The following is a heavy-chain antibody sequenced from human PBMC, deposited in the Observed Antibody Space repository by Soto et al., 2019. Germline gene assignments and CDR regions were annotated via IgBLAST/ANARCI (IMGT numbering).Heavy chain of an antibody. CDR3: ARENYCISTSCYSWWFDP. D-gene: IGHD2-2*01. Sequence: SETLSLTCAVSGGPISSYYWSWIRQPPGKGLEWIGYIYYSGSTNYNPSLKSRVTISVDTSKNQFSLKLSSVTAADTAVYYCARENYCISTSCYSWWFDPWGQGTLVTVSS. J-gene: IGHJ5*02. CDR1: GGPISSYY. CDR2: IYYSGST. V-gene: IGHV4-59*01.